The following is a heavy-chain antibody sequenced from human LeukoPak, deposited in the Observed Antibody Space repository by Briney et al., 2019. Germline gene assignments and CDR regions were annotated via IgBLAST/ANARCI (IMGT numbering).Heavy chain of an antibody. J-gene: IGHJ6*03. CDR2: ISTSGSTK. CDR3: ARAGITMITIDYYMDV. V-gene: IGHV3-48*03. Sequence: GGSLRLSCAASGFTFSSYEMNWVRQAPGKGLEWVSYISTSGSTKYYADSVKGRFTISRDNAKNSLYLQMNSLRAEDTAVYYCARAGITMITIDYYMDVWGKGTTVTVSS. D-gene: IGHD3-22*01. CDR1: GFTFSSYE.